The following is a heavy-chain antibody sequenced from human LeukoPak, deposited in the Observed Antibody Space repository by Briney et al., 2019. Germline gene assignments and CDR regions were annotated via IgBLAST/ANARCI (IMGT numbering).Heavy chain of an antibody. CDR3: AREGLVSGRSVIDY. D-gene: IGHD3-10*01. J-gene: IGHJ4*02. CDR2: ISAYNGNT. Sequence: AAVKVSCKASGYTFTSYGISWVRQAPGQRLEWMGWISAYNGNTNYAQKLQGRVTMTTDTSTSTAYMELRSLRSDDTAVYYCAREGLVSGRSVIDYWGQGTLVTVSS. V-gene: IGHV1-18*01. CDR1: GYTFTSYG.